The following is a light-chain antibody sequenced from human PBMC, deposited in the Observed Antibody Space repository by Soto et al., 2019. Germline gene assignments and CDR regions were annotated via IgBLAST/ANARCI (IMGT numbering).Light chain of an antibody. V-gene: IGLV2-14*01. CDR1: SSDVGGYNY. J-gene: IGLJ1*01. CDR2: EVS. CDR3: RSYTRSTTPYV. Sequence: QSALTQPASVSGSPGQSITISCTGTSSDVGGYNYVSWYQQHPGKAPKLMIYEVSNRPSGVSNRFSGSKSGNTASLTISGLQAEDEAVYSCRSYTRSTTPYVFGTGPKLPVL.